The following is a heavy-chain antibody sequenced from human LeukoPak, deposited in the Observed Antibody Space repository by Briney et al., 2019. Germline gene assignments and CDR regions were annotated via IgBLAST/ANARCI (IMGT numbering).Heavy chain of an antibody. J-gene: IGHJ4*02. D-gene: IGHD3-9*01. CDR1: GGSISSYY. V-gene: IGHV4-59*01. CDR2: IYYSGST. Sequence: SETLSLTCTVSGGSISSYYWSWIRQPPGKGLEWIGCIYYSGSTNYNPSLKSRVTISVDTSKNQFSLKLSSVTAADTAVYYCARGYHDILTGYYSDYWGQGTLVTVSS. CDR3: ARGYHDILTGYYSDY.